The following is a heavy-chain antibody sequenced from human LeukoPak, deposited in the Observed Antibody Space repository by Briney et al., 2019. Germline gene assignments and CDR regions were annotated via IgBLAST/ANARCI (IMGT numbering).Heavy chain of an antibody. CDR1: GYTFTGYY. CDR2: ISAYNGNT. D-gene: IGHD2-2*01. Sequence: ASVKVSCKASGYTFTGYYMHWVRQAPGQGLEWMGWISAYNGNTNYAQKLQGRVTMTTDTSTSTAYMELRSLRSDDTAVYYCARDERKLLSSFDYWGQGTLVTVSS. J-gene: IGHJ4*02. V-gene: IGHV1-18*04. CDR3: ARDERKLLSSFDY.